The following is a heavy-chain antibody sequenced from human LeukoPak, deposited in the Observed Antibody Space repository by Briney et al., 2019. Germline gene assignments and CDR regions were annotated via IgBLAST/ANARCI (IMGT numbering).Heavy chain of an antibody. J-gene: IGHJ3*02. V-gene: IGHV4-31*03. D-gene: IGHD3-9*01. Sequence: SETLSLTCTVSGGSISSGGYYWSWIRQHPGKGLEWIGYIYYSGSTYYNPSLKSRVTISVDTSKNQFSLKLSSVTAADTAVYYCASYYDILTGYYPGPAFDSWGQGTMVTVYS. CDR1: GGSISSGGYY. CDR2: IYYSGST. CDR3: ASYYDILTGYYPGPAFDS.